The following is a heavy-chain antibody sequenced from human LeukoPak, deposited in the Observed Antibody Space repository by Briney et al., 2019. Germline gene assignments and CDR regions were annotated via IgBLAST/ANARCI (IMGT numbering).Heavy chain of an antibody. CDR2: IYHSGST. J-gene: IGHJ5*02. D-gene: IGHD2/OR15-2a*01. CDR1: GGSISSYY. Sequence: SETLSLTCTVSGGSISSYYWGWIRQPPGKGLEWIGSIYHSGSTYYNPSLKSRVTISVDTSKNQFSLKLSSVTAADTAVYYCARDLRGLYNWFDPWGQGTLVTVSS. CDR3: ARDLRGLYNWFDP. V-gene: IGHV4-38-2*02.